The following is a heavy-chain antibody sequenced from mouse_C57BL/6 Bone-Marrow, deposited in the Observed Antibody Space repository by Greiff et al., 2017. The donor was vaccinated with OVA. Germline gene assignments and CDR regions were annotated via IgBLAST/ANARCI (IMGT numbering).Heavy chain of an antibody. V-gene: IGHV1-64*01. D-gene: IGHD1-1*01. Sequence: QVQLQQPGAELVKPGASVKLSCKASGYTFTSYWMPWVKQRPGQGLEWIGRIHPISGGTNYNGKFKSKATLTVDKSSSTAYMQLSSLTSEDSAVYYCARERDYGSSSPEVFDYWGQGTTLTVSS. CDR3: ARERDYGSSSPEVFDY. CDR2: IHPISGGT. CDR1: GYTFTSYW. J-gene: IGHJ2*01.